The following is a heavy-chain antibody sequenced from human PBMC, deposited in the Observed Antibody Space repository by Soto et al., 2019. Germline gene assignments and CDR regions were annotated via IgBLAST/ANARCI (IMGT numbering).Heavy chain of an antibody. J-gene: IGHJ3*02. CDR1: GFTFSNAW. CDR3: TSGRPYYYDSRYRPDAFDI. Sequence: GGSLRLSCAASGFTFSNAWMSWVRQAPGKGLEWVGRIKSKTDGGTTDYAAPVKGRFTISRDDSKNTLYLQMNSLKTEDTAVYYCTSGRPYYYDSRYRPDAFDIWGQGTMVTVSS. CDR2: IKSKTDGGTT. V-gene: IGHV3-15*01. D-gene: IGHD3-22*01.